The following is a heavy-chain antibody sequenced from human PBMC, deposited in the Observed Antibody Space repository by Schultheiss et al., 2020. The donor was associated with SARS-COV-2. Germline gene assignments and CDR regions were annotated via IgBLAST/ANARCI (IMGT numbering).Heavy chain of an antibody. V-gene: IGHV4-4*02. CDR2: IYDSGST. CDR3: ARDGLDPVGDAFDT. Sequence: SETLSLTCAVSGGSISSSNWWSWVRQPPGKGLEWIGYIYDSGSTYYNPSLESRLTISLDTSKNQFSLSLSSVTAADTAVYYCARDGLDPVGDAFDTWGQGTMVTVSS. CDR1: GGSISSSNW. D-gene: IGHD3/OR15-3a*01. J-gene: IGHJ3*02.